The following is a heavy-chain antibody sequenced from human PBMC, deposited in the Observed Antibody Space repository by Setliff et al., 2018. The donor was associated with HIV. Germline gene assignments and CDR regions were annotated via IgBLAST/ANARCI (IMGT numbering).Heavy chain of an antibody. CDR3: ARAGLVYDDVLPGPPTDY. J-gene: IGHJ4*02. CDR1: GYTFSNHT. Sequence: ASVKVSCKASGYTFSNHTIHWVRQAPGKRPEWMGWLNAGYGNTKYSQELQGRVTITRDISASTAYMELSSLRSEDTAVYYCARAGLVYDDVLPGPPTDYWGQGTLVTVSS. CDR2: LNAGYGNT. V-gene: IGHV1-3*01. D-gene: IGHD3-9*01.